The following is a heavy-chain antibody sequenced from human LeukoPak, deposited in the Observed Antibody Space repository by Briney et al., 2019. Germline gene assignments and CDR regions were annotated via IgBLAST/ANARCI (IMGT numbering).Heavy chain of an antibody. V-gene: IGHV5-51*01. Sequence: GASLKISCKGSGSSFTSYWIGWVRQMPGKGLEWMGIIYPGDSDTRYSPSFQGQVTISADKSISTAYLQWSSLKASDTAMYYCASRGAFGGDAFDIWGQGTMVTVSP. CDR2: IYPGDSDT. CDR1: GSSFTSYW. D-gene: IGHD3-10*01. CDR3: ASRGAFGGDAFDI. J-gene: IGHJ3*02.